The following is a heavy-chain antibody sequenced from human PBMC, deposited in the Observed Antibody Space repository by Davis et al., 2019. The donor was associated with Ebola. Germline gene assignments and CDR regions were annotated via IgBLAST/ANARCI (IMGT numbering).Heavy chain of an antibody. V-gene: IGHV3-11*04. D-gene: IGHD2-21*02. CDR2: ISSSSSTI. Sequence: GESLKISCAASGFTFSDYYMSWIRQAPGKGLEWVSYISSSSSTIYYADSVKGRFTISRDNAKNSLYLQMNSLRDEDTAVYYCARIAPSIVVVTAIDYWGQGTLVTVSS. J-gene: IGHJ4*02. CDR3: ARIAPSIVVVTAIDY. CDR1: GFTFSDYY.